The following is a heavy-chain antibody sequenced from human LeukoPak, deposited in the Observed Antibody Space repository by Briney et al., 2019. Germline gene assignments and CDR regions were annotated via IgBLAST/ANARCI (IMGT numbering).Heavy chain of an antibody. D-gene: IGHD3-9*01. Sequence: SETVSLTCTVSGDSISSTSYYWGWIRQPPGKGLEWIGSIYYSGSTYHNPSPKSRVTISVDTSKNQFSLKLSSVAAADTAVYYCARRQYYDILTGYSGWFDPWGQGTLVTVSS. CDR1: GDSISSTSYY. V-gene: IGHV4-39*07. CDR2: IYYSGST. J-gene: IGHJ5*02. CDR3: ARRQYYDILTGYSGWFDP.